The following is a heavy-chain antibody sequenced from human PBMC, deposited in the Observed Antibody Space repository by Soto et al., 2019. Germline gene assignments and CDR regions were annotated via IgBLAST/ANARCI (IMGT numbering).Heavy chain of an antibody. D-gene: IGHD2-8*01. CDR1: GFTFNTFN. CDR2: ITNNDYP. J-gene: IGHJ4*02. CDR3: TLYDALFFDF. V-gene: IGHV3-21*01. Sequence: PGGSLRLSCAASGFTFNTFNMNWVRQAPGKGLEWVSSITNNDYPAYADSVKGRFTISRDNAKKSLYLQMNSLRAEDTAVYYCTLYDALFFDFWSQGALVTVSS.